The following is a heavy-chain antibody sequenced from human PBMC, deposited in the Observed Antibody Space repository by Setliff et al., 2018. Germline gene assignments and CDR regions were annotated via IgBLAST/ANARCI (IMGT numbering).Heavy chain of an antibody. J-gene: IGHJ5*02. CDR1: GASISSGNDF. Sequence: SETLSLTCSVSGASISSGNDFWNWIRQPAGKGLEWIGNIYHSGSTYYNPSLKSRVTISVDTSKNQFSLKLSSVTAADTAVYYCARQVSWFDPWGQGTLVTVSS. CDR2: IYHSGST. CDR3: ARQVSWFDP. V-gene: IGHV4-39*01.